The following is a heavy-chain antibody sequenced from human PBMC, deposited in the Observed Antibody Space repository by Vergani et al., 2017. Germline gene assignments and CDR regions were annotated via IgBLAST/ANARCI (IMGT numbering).Heavy chain of an antibody. CDR2: IHPADSDT. CDR1: GHSFTNYW. Sequence: EVQLVQSGAEVKKPGESLKIFCQISGHSFTNYWIGCVRQMPGKGLEWMGIIHPADSDTRYSPSFQGQVTISVDKSLSTAYLQRSSLRASDSAMYYCARLYGRDSSGSKYFDYWVQGTLVTVSS. CDR3: ARLYGRDSSGSKYFDY. V-gene: IGHV5-51*01. D-gene: IGHD3-22*01. J-gene: IGHJ4*02.